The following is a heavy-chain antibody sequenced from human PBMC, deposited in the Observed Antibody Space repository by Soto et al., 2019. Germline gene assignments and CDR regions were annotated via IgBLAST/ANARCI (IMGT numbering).Heavy chain of an antibody. CDR1: GYTFTSYD. V-gene: IGHV1-8*01. D-gene: IGHD4-17*01. CDR2: MNPNSGNT. J-gene: IGHJ4*02. CDR3: ARGLKYRRYGDYTIKDY. Sequence: ASVKVSCKASGYTFTSYDINWVRQATGQGLEWMGWMNPNSGNTGYAQKFQGRVTMTRNTSISTAYMELSRLRSEDTAVYYCARGLKYRRYGDYTIKDYCGQVNLVPVSS.